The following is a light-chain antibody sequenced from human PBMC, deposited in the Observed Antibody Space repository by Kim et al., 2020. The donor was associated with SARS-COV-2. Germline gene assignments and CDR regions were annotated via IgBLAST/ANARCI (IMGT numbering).Light chain of an antibody. V-gene: IGKV1-33*01. J-gene: IGKJ4*01. CDR3: QQYCNLPLT. CDR2: DVS. Sequence: DIQMTQSPSSLSASVGDRVTITCQASQDIGNYLNWYQQKPGKAPNLLIHDVSILERGVPSRFSGGGSRTDFILTISSLQPEDIATYYCQQYCNLPLTFGGGTKVDIK. CDR1: QDIGNY.